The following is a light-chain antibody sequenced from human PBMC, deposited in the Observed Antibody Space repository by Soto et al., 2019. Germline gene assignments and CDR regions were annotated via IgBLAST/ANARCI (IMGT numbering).Light chain of an antibody. Sequence: QSALTQPASVSGSPGQSITISCTATSGDIGNYNLISWYQHHPGKAPKVIIFEATKRPSDISGRFSASKSGNTASLTISGLLAEDEADYYCCSYAGRASVIFGGGTKLTVL. V-gene: IGLV2-23*01. CDR1: SGDIGNYNL. J-gene: IGLJ2*01. CDR2: EAT. CDR3: CSYAGRASVI.